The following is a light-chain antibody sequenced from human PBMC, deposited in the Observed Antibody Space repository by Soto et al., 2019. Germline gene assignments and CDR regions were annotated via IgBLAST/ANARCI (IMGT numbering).Light chain of an antibody. CDR3: QQYYSTLSLT. V-gene: IGKV4-1*01. CDR2: WAS. J-gene: IGKJ4*02. Sequence: DIVMTQSPDSLAVSLGERATINCKSSQSVLYSSNNKNYLAWYQQKPGQPPKLLIYWASTRESGVPDRFSGSGSGTDVTLTISSLQAEDVAVYYCQQYYSTLSLTFGGGTKVESK. CDR1: QSVLYSSNNKNY.